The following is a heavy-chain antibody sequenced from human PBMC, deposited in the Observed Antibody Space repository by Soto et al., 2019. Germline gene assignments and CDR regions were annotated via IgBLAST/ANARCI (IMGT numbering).Heavy chain of an antibody. CDR2: IGSGGDT. CDR3: ARGRRSYGHDP. V-gene: IGHV3-13*01. D-gene: IGHD5-18*01. J-gene: IGHJ5*02. Sequence: EVRLLESGGGLVQPGGSLRLSCVASGFTFSNYDMHWVRQGAGEGLEWVAAIGSGGDTYYPDSVKGRFTISRENGNNSFYLQKNNLRAEDTALYYCARGRRSYGHDPWGQGTLVTVSS. CDR1: GFTFSNYD.